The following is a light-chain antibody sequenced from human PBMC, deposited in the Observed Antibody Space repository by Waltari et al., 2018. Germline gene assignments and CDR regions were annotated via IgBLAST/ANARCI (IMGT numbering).Light chain of an antibody. CDR2: ADS. J-gene: IGLJ1*01. V-gene: IGLV3-1*01. CDR1: HLGSKW. Sequence: SFELTQPSSVSVSPGQTASIACSGDHLGSKWTSWYQQKAGQSPVLVIYADSERPSGVPARFSAARSGDTVTLNISGTQDLDEADYYCQTWDSNIFVFGPGTKVTVL. CDR3: QTWDSNIFV.